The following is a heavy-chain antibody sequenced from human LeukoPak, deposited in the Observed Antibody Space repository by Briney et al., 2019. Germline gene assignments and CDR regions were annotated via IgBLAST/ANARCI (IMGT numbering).Heavy chain of an antibody. V-gene: IGHV1-2*02. J-gene: IGHJ4*02. CDR1: GYTFTGYY. D-gene: IGHD1-26*01. Sequence: ASVKVSCKASGYTFTGYYMHWVRQAPGQGLEWMGWINPNSGGTNYAQKFQGRVTMTRDTSISTAYMELSRLRSDDTAVYYCARDGGSRVEYYFDYWGQGTLVTVSS. CDR2: INPNSGGT. CDR3: ARDGGSRVEYYFDY.